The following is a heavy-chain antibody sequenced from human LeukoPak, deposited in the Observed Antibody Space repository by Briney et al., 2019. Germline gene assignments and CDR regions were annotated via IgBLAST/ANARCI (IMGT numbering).Heavy chain of an antibody. J-gene: IGHJ6*03. CDR3: ARAPGNYDFWSGYYIYYYYYMDV. Sequence: ASVKVSCKPSGYTFTSYDINWVRQATGQGLEWMGWMNPNSGDTGYAQKFQGRVTMTRNTSISTAYMELSSLRSEDTAVYYCARAPGNYDFWSGYYIYYYYYMDVWGKGTTVTVSS. CDR1: GYTFTSYD. V-gene: IGHV1-8*01. D-gene: IGHD3-3*01. CDR2: MNPNSGDT.